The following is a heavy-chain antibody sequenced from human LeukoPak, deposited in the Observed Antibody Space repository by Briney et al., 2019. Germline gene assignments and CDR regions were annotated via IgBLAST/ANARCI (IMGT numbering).Heavy chain of an antibody. J-gene: IGHJ4*02. Sequence: SETLSLTCTVSGGSISSYYLSWIRQPPGKGLEWIGYIYYSGSTNYNPSLKSRVTISVDTSKNQFSLKLSSVTAADTAVYYCARVLGMVTSYFDYWGQGTLVTVSS. CDR1: GGSISSYY. CDR2: IYYSGST. V-gene: IGHV4-59*01. D-gene: IGHD5-18*01. CDR3: ARVLGMVTSYFDY.